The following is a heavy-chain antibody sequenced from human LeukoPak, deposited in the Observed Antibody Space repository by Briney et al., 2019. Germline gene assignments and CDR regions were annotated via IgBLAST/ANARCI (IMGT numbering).Heavy chain of an antibody. CDR2: ISSSGSTI. CDR1: GFTFSSYE. J-gene: IGHJ4*02. Sequence: GGSLRRSCAASGFTFSSYERNWVRQAPGKGVEWVSYISSSGSTIYYADSVKGRFTISRDNAKNSLYLQMNSLRAEDTAVYYCASRSTSYCSSTSCYAVVDYWGQGTLVTVSS. D-gene: IGHD2-2*01. V-gene: IGHV3-48*03. CDR3: ASRSTSYCSSTSCYAVVDY.